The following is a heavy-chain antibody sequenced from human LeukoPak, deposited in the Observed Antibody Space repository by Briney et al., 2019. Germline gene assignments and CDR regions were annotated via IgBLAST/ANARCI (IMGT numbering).Heavy chain of an antibody. CDR3: ARERRGGFDY. J-gene: IGHJ4*02. CDR1: GHTFTSYY. V-gene: IGHV1-46*01. CDR2: INPSGGST. Sequence: ASVKVSCKASGHTFTSYYMHWVRQAPGQGLEWMGIINPSGGSTSYAQKFQGRVTRTRDTSTSTVYMELSSLRSEDTAVYYCARERRGGFDYWGQGTLVTVSS. D-gene: IGHD3-16*01.